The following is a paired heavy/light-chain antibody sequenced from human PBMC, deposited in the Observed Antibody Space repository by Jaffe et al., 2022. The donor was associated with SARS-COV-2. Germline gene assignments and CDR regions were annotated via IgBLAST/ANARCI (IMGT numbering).Light chain of an antibody. CDR3: MQGTHWPPSKMYT. J-gene: IGKJ2*01. V-gene: IGKV2-30*01. Sequence: DVVMTQSPLSLPVTLGQPASISCRSSQSLVYSDGNTYLNWFQQRPGQSPRRLIYKVSNRDSGVPDRFSGSGSGTDFTLKISRVEAEDVGVYYCMQGTHWPPSKMYTFGQGTKLEIK. CDR1: QSLVYSDGNTY. CDR2: KVS.
Heavy chain of an antibody. CDR2: IDWDDDK. CDR3: ARTQDYYDSSGYYDAFDI. CDR1: GFSLSTSGMC. J-gene: IGHJ3*02. V-gene: IGHV2-70*01. D-gene: IGHD3-22*01. Sequence: QVTLRESGPALVKPTQTLTLTCTFSGFSLSTSGMCVSWIRQPPGKALEWLALIDWDDDKYYSTSLKTRLTISKDTSKNQVVLTMTNMDPVDTATYYCARTQDYYDSSGYYDAFDIWGQGTMVTVSS.